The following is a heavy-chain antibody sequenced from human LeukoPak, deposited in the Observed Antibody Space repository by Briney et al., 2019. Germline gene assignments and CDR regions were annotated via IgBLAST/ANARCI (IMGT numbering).Heavy chain of an antibody. V-gene: IGHV3-21*01. CDR2: ISTSSTYI. CDR1: GFTFSSYS. Sequence: PGGSLRLSCAASGFTFSSYSMNWVRQAPGKGLEWVSSISTSSTYIYYADSVKVRFTISRDNAKNSLYLQMNSLRAEDTAVYYCARDPPFIIGTTFFDYWGQGTLVTVSS. CDR3: ARDPPFIIGTTFFDY. J-gene: IGHJ4*02. D-gene: IGHD1-20*01.